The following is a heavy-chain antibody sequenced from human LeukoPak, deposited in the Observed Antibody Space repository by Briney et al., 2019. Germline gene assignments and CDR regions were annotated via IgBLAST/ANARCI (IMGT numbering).Heavy chain of an antibody. CDR1: GYTFIGYY. J-gene: IGHJ4*02. CDR3: ARVKWAVYQLLDY. CDR2: INPNSGGT. V-gene: IGHV1-2*02. D-gene: IGHD2-2*01. Sequence: GASVKVSCRASGYTFIGYYMHWVRQAPGQGLEWMGWINPNSGGTNYAQKFQGRVTMTRDTSISTAYMELSRLRSDDTAVYYCARVKWAVYQLLDYWGQGTLVTVSS.